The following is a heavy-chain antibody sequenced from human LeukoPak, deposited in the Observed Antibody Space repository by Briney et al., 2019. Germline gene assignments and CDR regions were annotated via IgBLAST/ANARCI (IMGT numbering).Heavy chain of an antibody. V-gene: IGHV3-23*01. CDR1: GFTFSIYA. CDR2: ISASGGST. CDR3: AKGGSGSYYKDPLGY. J-gene: IGHJ4*02. Sequence: GGSLRLSCAASGFTFSIYAMSWVRQAPGKGLEWVSPISASGGSTCYADSVKGRFTISRDNSKNTLYLQMNSLRAEDTAVYYCAKGGSGSYYKDPLGYWGQGTLVTVSS. D-gene: IGHD3-10*01.